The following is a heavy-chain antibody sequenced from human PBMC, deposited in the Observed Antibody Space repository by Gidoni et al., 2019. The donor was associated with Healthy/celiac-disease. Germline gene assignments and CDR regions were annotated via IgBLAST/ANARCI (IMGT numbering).Heavy chain of an antibody. V-gene: IGHV1-69*01. CDR1: GGTFSSYA. D-gene: IGHD3-16*01. CDR2: IIPIFGTA. CDR3: ARDRGWLPNWGFDY. J-gene: IGHJ4*02. Sequence: QVQLVQSGAEVKKPGSSVKVSCKASGGTFSSYATSWVRPAPGQGLEWMGGIIPIFGTANYAQKFQGRVTITADESTSTAYMELSSLRSEDTAVYYCARDRGWLPNWGFDYWGQGTLVTVSS.